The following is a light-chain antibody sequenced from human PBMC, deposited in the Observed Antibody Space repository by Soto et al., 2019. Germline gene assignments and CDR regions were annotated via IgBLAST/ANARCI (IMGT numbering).Light chain of an antibody. CDR1: SNDIGAYNY. J-gene: IGLJ1*01. Sequence: QSVLTQPRSVSGSPGQSVTISCTGTSNDIGAYNYVSWYQQHPGRAPKVMIYDVNKRPSGVPDRFSGSKSANTASLTIFGLQAEDAADYYCCSSAPSYTFVFGTGTKVTV. CDR3: CSSAPSYTFV. V-gene: IGLV2-11*01. CDR2: DVN.